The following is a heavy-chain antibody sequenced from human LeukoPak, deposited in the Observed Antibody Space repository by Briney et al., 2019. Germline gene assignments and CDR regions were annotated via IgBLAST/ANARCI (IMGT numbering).Heavy chain of an antibody. CDR1: GGTFSSYA. J-gene: IGHJ6*02. V-gene: IGHV1-69*13. CDR3: ATTSPIFGVVTHYYYYGMDV. CDR2: IIPIFGTA. D-gene: IGHD3-3*01. Sequence: SVAVSCKASGGTFSSYAISWVRQAPGQGLEWMGGIIPIFGTANYAQKFQGRVTITADESTSTAYMELSSLRSEDTAVYYCATTSPIFGVVTHYYYYGMDVWGQGTTVTVSS.